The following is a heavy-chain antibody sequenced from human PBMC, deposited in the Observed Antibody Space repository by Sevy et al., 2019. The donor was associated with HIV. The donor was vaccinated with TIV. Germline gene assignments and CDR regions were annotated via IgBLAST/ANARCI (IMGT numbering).Heavy chain of an antibody. D-gene: IGHD6-19*01. CDR1: GFTFISYA. V-gene: IGHV3-23*01. CDR2: ISGSGGST. CDR3: AKEHISGYY. Sequence: GGSLRLSCAASGFTFISYAMSWVRQAPGKGLEWVSAISGSGGSTYYADSVKGRFTISRDNSKNTLYLQMNSLRAEDTALDYWAKEHISGYYGGQGTLVTVSS. J-gene: IGHJ4*02.